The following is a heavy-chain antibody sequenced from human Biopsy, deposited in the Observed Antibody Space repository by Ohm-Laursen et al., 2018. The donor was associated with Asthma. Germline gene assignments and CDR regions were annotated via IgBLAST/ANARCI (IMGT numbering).Heavy chain of an antibody. CDR2: ISYDGTNK. D-gene: IGHD4-23*01. CDR3: ARTHERWTSIQDDALDI. CDR1: GFTFSDYD. Sequence: SLRLSCAASGFTFSDYDMHWVRQAPGKGLEWVAVISYDGTNKDYADSVKGRFTFSRDNSQNTLSLEMNSLRVEDTAVYYCARTHERWTSIQDDALDIWGQGTMVIVSS. J-gene: IGHJ3*02. V-gene: IGHV3-30-3*01.